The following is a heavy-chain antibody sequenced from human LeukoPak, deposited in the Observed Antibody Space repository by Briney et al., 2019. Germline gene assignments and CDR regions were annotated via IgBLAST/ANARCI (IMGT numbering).Heavy chain of an antibody. V-gene: IGHV4-4*07. Sequence: SETLSLTCTVSGGSISSYYWSWIRQPAGKGLEWIGRIYTSGSTNYNPSLKSRVTMSVDTSKNQFSLKLSSVTAADTAVYYCARKMRPHYSDGSAYDFWGQRTRVTVSS. CDR3: ARKMRPHYSDGSAYDF. J-gene: IGHJ4*02. CDR1: GGSISSYY. D-gene: IGHD3-22*01. CDR2: IYTSGST.